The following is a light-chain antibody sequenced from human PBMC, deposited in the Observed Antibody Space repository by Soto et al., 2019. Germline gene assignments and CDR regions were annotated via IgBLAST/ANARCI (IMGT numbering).Light chain of an antibody. CDR3: TSWHNSLRGVV. V-gene: IGLV1-51*01. CDR1: GSTIGTNS. CDR2: DNS. Sequence: QSPLTQPPSVSAAPGQTVTISCSGSGSTIGTNSVSWYQQILGTAPKLLIFDNSKRPSGIPDRFSGSKSGGSATLTIAGLSTGDGGDYFCTSWHNSLRGVVFGGGTKLTVL. J-gene: IGLJ2*01.